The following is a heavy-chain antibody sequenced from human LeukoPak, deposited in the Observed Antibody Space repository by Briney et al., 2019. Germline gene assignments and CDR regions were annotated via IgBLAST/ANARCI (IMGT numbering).Heavy chain of an antibody. J-gene: IGHJ4*02. CDR3: ALGVMAAARDDY. CDR1: GGSFSGYY. Sequence: SETLSLTCAVYGGSFSGYYWSWIRQPPGKGLEWIGEINHSGSTNYNPSLKSRVAISVDTSKNQFSLKLSSVTAADTAVYYCALGVMAAARDDYWGQGTLVTVSS. CDR2: INHSGST. D-gene: IGHD6-25*01. V-gene: IGHV4-34*01.